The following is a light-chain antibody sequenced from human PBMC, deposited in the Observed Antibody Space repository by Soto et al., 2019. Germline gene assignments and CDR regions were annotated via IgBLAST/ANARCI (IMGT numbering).Light chain of an antibody. CDR2: EVV. V-gene: IGLV2-14*01. J-gene: IGLJ1*01. CDR1: SSDVGYYNY. Sequence: QSALTQPASVSGSPGQSITISCTGTSSDVGYYNYVSWFQQHPGKAPKLMIYEVVNRPSGVSIRFSGSKSGDTVSLTITGLQAEDEADYYCSSYAAGSIYVFGSWTELTVL. CDR3: SSYAAGSIYV.